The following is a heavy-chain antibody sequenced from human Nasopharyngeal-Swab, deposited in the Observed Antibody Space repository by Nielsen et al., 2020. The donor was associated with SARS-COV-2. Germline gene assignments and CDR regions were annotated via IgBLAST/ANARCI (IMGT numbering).Heavy chain of an antibody. Sequence: GESLKISCSVSGFTFSTSALCWVRQAPGQGLEWVSAISISGATTFYADSVRGRFTISRDNDRNTVYLQMSSLTVEDTAIYYCAKEEVPNDYWGQGTLVTVSS. J-gene: IGHJ4*02. CDR1: GFTFSTSA. CDR2: ISISGATT. V-gene: IGHV3-23*01. D-gene: IGHD4/OR15-4a*01. CDR3: AKEEVPNDY.